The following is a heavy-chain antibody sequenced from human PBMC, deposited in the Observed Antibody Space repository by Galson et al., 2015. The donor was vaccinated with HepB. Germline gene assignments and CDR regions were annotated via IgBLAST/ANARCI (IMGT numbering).Heavy chain of an antibody. Sequence: SVKVSCKASGYTFTDYFIHWVRQVPGQGLECMGRINPNSGGTNYAQKFQGRVTMTRDTSISTAYMELRRLRPDDTVVYYCARSKRAGYEWGGGGDYYYGMDVWGQGTTVTVSS. CDR1: GYTFTDYF. CDR2: INPNSGGT. V-gene: IGHV1-2*05. D-gene: IGHD5-12*01. J-gene: IGHJ6*02. CDR3: ARSKRAGYEWGGGGDYYYGMDV.